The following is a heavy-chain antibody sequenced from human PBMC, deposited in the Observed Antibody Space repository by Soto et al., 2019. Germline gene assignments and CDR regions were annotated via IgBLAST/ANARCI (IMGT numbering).Heavy chain of an antibody. J-gene: IGHJ5*02. CDR2: IRSKANNYAT. Sequence: EVQLVESGGGLVQPGGSLKLSCTASGFTFSDSPMHWVRQASGKGLEWVGRIRSKANNYATASGASVKGTFTISRDDSKNTAYLQMNSLKTVDAAVYYCTSHSPEDMRRTWGQGTLVTVSS. CDR3: TSHSPEDMRRT. V-gene: IGHV3-73*02. D-gene: IGHD2-15*01. CDR1: GFTFSDSP.